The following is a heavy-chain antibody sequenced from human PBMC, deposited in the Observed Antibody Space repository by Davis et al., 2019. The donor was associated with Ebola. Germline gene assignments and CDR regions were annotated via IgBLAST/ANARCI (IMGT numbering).Heavy chain of an antibody. V-gene: IGHV4-34*01. CDR2: INHSGST. J-gene: IGHJ6*02. CDR3: ARDRGYYGMDV. Sequence: MPSETLSLTCAVYGGSFSGYYWSWIRQPPGKGLEWIGEINHSGSTNYNPSLKSRVTISVDKSKNQFSLRLSSVTAADTAVYYCARDRGYYGMDVWGQGTTVTASS. CDR1: GGSFSGYY.